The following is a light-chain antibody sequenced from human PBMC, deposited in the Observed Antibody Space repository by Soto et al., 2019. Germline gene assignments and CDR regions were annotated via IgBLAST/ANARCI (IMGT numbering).Light chain of an antibody. CDR1: PSVSHY. J-gene: IGKJ3*01. Sequence: IVLTQSTATLSLSPGERATLSCRASPSVSHYLAWYQQEHGQAPRLLIYDASRSATGIPARISGRRSGTGFTNTIGRQGAEDFGVFFCQQRFNRAPSFTFRTGTKVDIQ. CDR3: QQRFNRAPSFT. V-gene: IGKV3-11*01. CDR2: DAS.